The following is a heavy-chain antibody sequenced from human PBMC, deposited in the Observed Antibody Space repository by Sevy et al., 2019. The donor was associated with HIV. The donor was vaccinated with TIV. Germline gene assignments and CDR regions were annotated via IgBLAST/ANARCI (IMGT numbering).Heavy chain of an antibody. V-gene: IGHV3-30*18. Sequence: GGSLRLSCAASGFSFSDYGMHWVRQAPGKGLEWVALISHDGTYKYYGDSVKGRFTISRDNSKSTLYLQMNSLGPEDAAVYYCAKAFHNTLIGTRGDAFHMWGQGTVVTVSS. CDR3: AKAFHNTLIGTRGDAFHM. D-gene: IGHD1-1*01. CDR1: GFSFSDYG. J-gene: IGHJ3*02. CDR2: ISHDGTYK.